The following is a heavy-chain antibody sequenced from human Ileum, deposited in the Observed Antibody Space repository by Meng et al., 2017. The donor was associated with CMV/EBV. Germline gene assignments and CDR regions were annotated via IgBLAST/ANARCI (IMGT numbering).Heavy chain of an antibody. V-gene: IGHV7-4-1*02. CDR2: INTNTGNP. J-gene: IGHJ4*02. CDR3: TRGDGDHSSKFDY. D-gene: IGHD5-24*01. Sequence: KPSGYNFITYGINWVRLAPGQRLEWMGWINTNTGNPTYAQDFTGRFVFSLDTSVSTTYLQINSLTTEDSALYYCTRGDGDHSSKFDYWGQGTLVTVSS. CDR1: GYNFITYG.